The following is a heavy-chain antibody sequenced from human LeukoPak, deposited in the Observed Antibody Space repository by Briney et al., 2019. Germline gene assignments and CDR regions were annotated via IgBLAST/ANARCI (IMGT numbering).Heavy chain of an antibody. CDR2: INPNSGGT. CDR3: ARDRGDDSGYDSYYYGMDV. V-gene: IGHV1-2*02. Sequence: ASVTVSCRASGYTLTDYFMHWVRQAPGQGLEWMGWINPNSGGTDLAQKFQGRVTMTRDTYISTAYMELSGLTSDDTAVYFCARDRGDDSGYDSYYYGMDVWGPGTTVTVSS. CDR1: GYTLTDYF. D-gene: IGHD5-12*01. J-gene: IGHJ6*02.